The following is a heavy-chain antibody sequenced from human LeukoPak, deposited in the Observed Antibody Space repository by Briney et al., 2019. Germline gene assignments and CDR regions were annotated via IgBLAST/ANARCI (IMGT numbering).Heavy chain of an antibody. CDR3: ARDVLWFGNNWFDP. Sequence: PSETLSVTCTGPGGSISSYYWSWIRQPPGKGLEWIGYIYYSGSTNYNPSLKSRVTISVDTSKNQFSLKLSSVTAADTAVYYCARDVLWFGNNWFDPWGQGTLVTVSS. CDR2: IYYSGST. J-gene: IGHJ5*02. V-gene: IGHV4-59*01. CDR1: GGSISSYY. D-gene: IGHD3-10*01.